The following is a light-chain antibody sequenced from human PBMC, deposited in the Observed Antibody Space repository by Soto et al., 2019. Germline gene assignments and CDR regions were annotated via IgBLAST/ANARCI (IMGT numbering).Light chain of an antibody. Sequence: QAVVTQPPSASGTPGQRVTISCSGSSSNIGSFTVNWYQQLPGTAPKLLIYSNNERPSGVPDRFSGSKSGTSASLAISGLQSEDEADYYCAAWDDSLNGPLFGGGTKLTVL. CDR3: AAWDDSLNGPL. J-gene: IGLJ3*02. V-gene: IGLV1-44*01. CDR1: SSNIGSFT. CDR2: SNN.